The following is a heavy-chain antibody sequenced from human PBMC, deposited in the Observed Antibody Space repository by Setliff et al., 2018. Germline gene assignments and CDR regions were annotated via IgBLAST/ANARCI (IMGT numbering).Heavy chain of an antibody. J-gene: IGHJ3*02. CDR1: GGSTNNYH. CDR3: AREDWNGNAFDI. Sequence: SETLSLTCTVSGGSTNNYHWTWIRQPAGKGLEWIGRLYPNGNTNYNPSLKRRVNMSTDSSKNNLSLRLKYVTAADTAVYYCAREDWNGNAFDIWGPGTMVTVSS. CDR2: LYPNGNT. V-gene: IGHV4-4*07. D-gene: IGHD1-1*01.